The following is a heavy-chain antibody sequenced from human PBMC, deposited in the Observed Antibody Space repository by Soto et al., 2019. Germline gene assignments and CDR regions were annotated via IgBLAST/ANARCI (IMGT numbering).Heavy chain of an antibody. CDR2: INHSGST. V-gene: IGHV4-34*01. CDR3: AREGYSYGSYFDY. J-gene: IGHJ4*02. Sequence: SSETLSLTCAVYGGSFSGYYWSWIRQPPGKGLEWIGEINHSGSTNYNPSLKSRVTISVDTSKNQFSLKLSSVTAADTAVYYCAREGYSYGSYFDYWGQGTLVTVSS. D-gene: IGHD5-18*01. CDR1: GGSFSGYY.